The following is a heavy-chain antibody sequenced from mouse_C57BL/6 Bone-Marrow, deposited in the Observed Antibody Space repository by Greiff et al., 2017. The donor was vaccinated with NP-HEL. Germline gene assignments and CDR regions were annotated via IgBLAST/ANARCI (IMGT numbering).Heavy chain of an antibody. Sequence: GQGLEWIGAIYPGNSDTSYNQKFKGKAKLTAVTSASTAYMELSSLTNEDSAVYYCTRWKYFDVWGTGTTVTVSS. CDR2: IYPGNSDT. V-gene: IGHV1-5*01. J-gene: IGHJ1*03. CDR3: TRWKYFDV.